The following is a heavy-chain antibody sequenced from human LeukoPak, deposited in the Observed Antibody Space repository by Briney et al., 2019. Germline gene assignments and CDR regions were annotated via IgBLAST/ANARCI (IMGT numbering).Heavy chain of an antibody. J-gene: IGHJ4*02. CDR2: LYSGGTT. Sequence: GGSPRLSCAASGFTVSSYYMSWVRQAPDMGLEWVSVLYSGGTTYYADSVKGRFTISRDNSKDTVYLQMDSLRAEDTAVYYCAREPGTDYRKYYFDYWGQGTLVTVSS. CDR3: AREPGTDYRKYYFDY. D-gene: IGHD3/OR15-3a*01. V-gene: IGHV3-53*01. CDR1: GFTVSSYY.